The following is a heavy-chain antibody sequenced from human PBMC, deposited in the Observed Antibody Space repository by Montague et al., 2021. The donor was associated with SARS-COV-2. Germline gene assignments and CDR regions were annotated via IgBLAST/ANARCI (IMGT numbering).Heavy chain of an antibody. J-gene: IGHJ4*02. CDR1: GGSIRSYY. D-gene: IGHD3-10*01. CDR3: TRLRRGSGAWGYFDY. CDR2: MHHSGTA. V-gene: IGHV4-59*08. Sequence: SETLSLTCTVSGGSIRSYYWNWMRQTPGKGLEWIGYMHHSGTASYNPSLRSRVTLMVDASRNQFSLELSSVTAADTAMYYCTRLRRGSGAWGYFDYWGQGTLVTVSS.